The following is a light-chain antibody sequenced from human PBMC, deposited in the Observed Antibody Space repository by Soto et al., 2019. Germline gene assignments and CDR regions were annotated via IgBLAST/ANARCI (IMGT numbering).Light chain of an antibody. J-gene: IGLJ2*01. CDR3: SSYTRSSSLV. Sequence: QSALTQPASVSGSPGQSITISCTGTSSDVGGYNLVSWYQQHPGKAPKLVVCEVSNRPSGGSNRFSGSKSGNTASLTISGLQAEDEADYYCSSYTRSSSLVFGGGTKLTVL. V-gene: IGLV2-14*02. CDR1: SSDVGGYNL. CDR2: EVS.